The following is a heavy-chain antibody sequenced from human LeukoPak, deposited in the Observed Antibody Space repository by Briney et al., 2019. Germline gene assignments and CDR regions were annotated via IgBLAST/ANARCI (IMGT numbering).Heavy chain of an antibody. J-gene: IGHJ4*02. CDR2: IRQDGSEK. CDR1: GFTFSNYW. CDR3: AEPLRDY. V-gene: IGHV3-7*02. D-gene: IGHD1-14*01. Sequence: GGSLRLSCAASGFTFSNYWMNWVRQAPGKGLEWVANIRQDGSEKYYVDSVKGRFTISRDNAKNSLYLQMNSLRAEDTAVYYCAEPLRDYWGQGTLVTVSS.